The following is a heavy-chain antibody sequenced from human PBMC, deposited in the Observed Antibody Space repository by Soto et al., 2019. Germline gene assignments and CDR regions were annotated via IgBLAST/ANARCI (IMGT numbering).Heavy chain of an antibody. CDR1: GFTFGQFV. CDR3: AEADTGWFAP. CDR2: ITGSSGST. D-gene: IGHD3-10*01. J-gene: IGHJ5*02. V-gene: IGHV3-23*01. Sequence: EEQLLESGGDLVQPGGSLRLSCAASGFTFGQFVMTWVRQAPGKGLEWVSTITGSSGSTTYTESVKGRFTISRDNSKNSLYLQMNNLRADDTAIYYCAEADTGWFAPWGRGTLVTVSS.